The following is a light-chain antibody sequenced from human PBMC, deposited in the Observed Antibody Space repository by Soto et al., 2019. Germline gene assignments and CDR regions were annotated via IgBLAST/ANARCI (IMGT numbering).Light chain of an antibody. CDR3: QKYNSDPQT. J-gene: IGKJ1*01. Sequence: DIQMTQSPSSLSASVGDRVTITCRASQDISNYLAWYQQKPEEVPKILIYAASTLQSGVPSRFSGSGSGTDFTLTISSLQPEDFATYYCQKYNSDPQTFGQGTKVDIK. CDR1: QDISNY. CDR2: AAS. V-gene: IGKV1-27*01.